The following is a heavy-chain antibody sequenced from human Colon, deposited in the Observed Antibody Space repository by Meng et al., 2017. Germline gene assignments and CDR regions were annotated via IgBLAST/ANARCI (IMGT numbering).Heavy chain of an antibody. CDR1: GGPISSSGHY. CDR2: INHSGST. V-gene: IGHV4-39*07. J-gene: IGHJ5*02. D-gene: IGHD6-19*01. Sequence: QLQLQESGPGLVKPSETLSLTCTVSGGPISSSGHYWGWIRQTPGKGLEWIGEINHSGSTNYNPSLKSRVSILVDTSKNQFSLKLSSVTAADTAVYYCVRSSGWVRTGFDPWGQGTLVTVSS. CDR3: VRSSGWVRTGFDP.